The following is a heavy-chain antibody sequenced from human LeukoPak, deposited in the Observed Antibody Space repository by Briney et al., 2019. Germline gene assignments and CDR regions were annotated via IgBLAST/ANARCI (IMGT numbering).Heavy chain of an antibody. J-gene: IGHJ4*02. CDR1: GLTFSSYA. CDR3: AREDY. CDR2: ISYDGSNK. Sequence: GGSLRLSCAASGLTFSSYAMHWVRQAPGKGLEWVAVISYDGSNKYYADSVKGRFTISRDNAKNSLYLQMNSLRDEDTAVYYCAREDYWGQGTLVTVSS. V-gene: IGHV3-30*04.